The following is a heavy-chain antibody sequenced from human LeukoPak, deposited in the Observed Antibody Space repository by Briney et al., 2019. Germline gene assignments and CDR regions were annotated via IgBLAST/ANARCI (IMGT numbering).Heavy chain of an antibody. J-gene: IGHJ4*01. CDR1: GFTFNNYA. V-gene: IGHV3-23*01. D-gene: IGHD3-3*01. CDR3: AKGSRDSRPHYFAF. Sequence: PGGSLRLSCAASGFTFNNYAMAWVRQAPGRGLEWVSAITGSGGDTYHADSVRGRFTISRDNSKNTLYLQMNSLRPEDTALYYCAKGSRDSRPHYFAFWGHEILVTVSS. CDR2: ITGSGGDT.